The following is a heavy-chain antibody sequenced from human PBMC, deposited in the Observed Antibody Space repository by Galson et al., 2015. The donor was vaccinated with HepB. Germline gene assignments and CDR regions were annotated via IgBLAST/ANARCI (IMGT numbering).Heavy chain of an antibody. V-gene: IGHV2-5*02. CDR1: GFSLSTSGVA. CDR2: IYWDDDK. D-gene: IGHD2-15*01. J-gene: IGHJ4*02. CDR3: ARRDYCSGGACYSGPYFDY. Sequence: PALVKPTQTLTLMCTFSGFSLSTSGVAVGWIRQPPGKALEWLALIYWDDDKGYSPSLKSRLTITKDTSKSQGVLTMTNMDPVDTATYYCARRDYCSGGACYSGPYFDYWGQGTLVTVSS.